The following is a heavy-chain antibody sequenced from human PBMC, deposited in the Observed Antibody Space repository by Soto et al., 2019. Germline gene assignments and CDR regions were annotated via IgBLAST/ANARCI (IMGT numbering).Heavy chain of an antibody. Sequence: EALLVESGGGLVQPGGSLRLSCAASGFTFSGYWMSWVRQAPGKGLEWVASINRDGSESHYVDSVKGRFTISRDNAKSSVYLQMKSLRAEDTAVYYCERDPGPRPAAIRGLGWFDPWGQGTLVTVSS. V-gene: IGHV3-7*03. CDR2: INRDGSES. D-gene: IGHD2-2*01. J-gene: IGHJ5*02. CDR3: ERDPGPRPAAIRGLGWFDP. CDR1: GFTFSGYW.